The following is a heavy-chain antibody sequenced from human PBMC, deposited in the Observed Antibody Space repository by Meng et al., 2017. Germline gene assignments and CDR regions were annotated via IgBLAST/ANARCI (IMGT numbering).Heavy chain of an antibody. D-gene: IGHD2-2*01. J-gene: IGHJ6*02. CDR3: ARDEGYCSSTSCYRYYYYGMDV. Sequence: GESLKISCAASGFTFSDYYMSWIRQAPGKGLEWVSYISSSGSTIYYADSVKGRFTISRDNAKNSLYLQMNSLRAEDTAVYYCARDEGYCSSTSCYRYYYYGMDVWGQGTTVTVSS. CDR2: ISSSGSTI. V-gene: IGHV3-11*04. CDR1: GFTFSDYY.